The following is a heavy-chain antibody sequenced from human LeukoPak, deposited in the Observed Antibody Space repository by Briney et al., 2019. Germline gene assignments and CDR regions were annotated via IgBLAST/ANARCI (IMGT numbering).Heavy chain of an antibody. CDR3: ARPRTLWFGELSLTY. CDR2: INAGNGNT. CDR1: GYTFISYA. D-gene: IGHD3-10*01. V-gene: IGHV1-3*01. Sequence: GASVKVSCKASGYTFISYAMHWVRQAPGQRLEWMGWINAGNGNTKYSQKFQGRVTITRDTSASTAYMELSSLRSEDTAVYYCARPRTLWFGELSLTYWGQGTLVTVSS. J-gene: IGHJ4*02.